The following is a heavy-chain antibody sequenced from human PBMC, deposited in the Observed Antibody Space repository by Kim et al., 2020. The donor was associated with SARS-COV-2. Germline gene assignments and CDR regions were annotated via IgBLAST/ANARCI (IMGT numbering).Heavy chain of an antibody. CDR1: GYTLTELS. Sequence: ASVKVSCKVSGYTLTELSMHWVRQAPGKGLEWMGGFDPEDGETIYAQKFQGRVTTTEDTSTDTAYMELSSLRSEDTAVYYCATESGSHDAFDIWGQGTMVTVSS. CDR2: FDPEDGET. J-gene: IGHJ3*02. CDR3: ATESGSHDAFDI. V-gene: IGHV1-24*01. D-gene: IGHD3-10*01.